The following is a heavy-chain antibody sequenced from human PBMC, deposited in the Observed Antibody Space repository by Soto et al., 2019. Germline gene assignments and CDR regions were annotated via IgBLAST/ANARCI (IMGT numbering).Heavy chain of an antibody. Sequence: GGSLRLSCAASGFIFNNYAMSWVRQAPGKGLEWVSFISAGGGSPNYADSVKGRFTISRDNSKNMVYLQMNSLRAEDTAVYYCAKLYHYYDSSGYYSDALDIWGQGTLVTVSS. CDR3: AKLYHYYDSSGYYSDALDI. CDR2: ISAGGGSP. V-gene: IGHV3-23*01. CDR1: GFIFNNYA. D-gene: IGHD3-22*01. J-gene: IGHJ3*02.